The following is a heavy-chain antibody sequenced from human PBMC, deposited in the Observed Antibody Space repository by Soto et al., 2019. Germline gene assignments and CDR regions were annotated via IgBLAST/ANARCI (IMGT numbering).Heavy chain of an antibody. CDR3: ARGVENIVVVLDVFGYYGMDV. D-gene: IGHD2-2*01. Sequence: GASVNVSCKASGYSFTSYATYWVRQAPGQRLEWMGWINAGNGNTKYSQKLQGRVTFTGDTSASTAHMELSSLRSEDTAVYFCARGVENIVVVLDVFGYYGMDVWGQGTTVTVSS. CDR1: GYSFTSYA. V-gene: IGHV1-3*01. CDR2: INAGNGNT. J-gene: IGHJ6*02.